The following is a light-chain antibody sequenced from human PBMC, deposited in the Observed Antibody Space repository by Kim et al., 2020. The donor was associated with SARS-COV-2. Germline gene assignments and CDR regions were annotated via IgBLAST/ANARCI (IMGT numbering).Light chain of an antibody. Sequence: EIVLTQSPGTLSFSPGERATLSCRASQGIRSNYLAWYQQKPGQAPRLLIYGAYSRATGIPDRFRGSGSGTDFTLTISRLEPEDFAVYYCQQYGNSPNTFGQGTRLEIK. V-gene: IGKV3-20*01. CDR3: QQYGNSPNT. CDR2: GAY. J-gene: IGKJ5*01. CDR1: QGIRSNY.